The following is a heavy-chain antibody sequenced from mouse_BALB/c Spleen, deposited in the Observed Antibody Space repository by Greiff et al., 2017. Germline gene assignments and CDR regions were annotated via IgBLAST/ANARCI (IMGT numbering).Heavy chain of an antibody. Sequence: QVQLQQSGAELVRPGASVKMSCKASGYTFTSYTMHWVKQRPGQGLEWIGYINPSSGYTNYNQKFKDKATLTADKSSSTAYMQLSSLTSEDSAVYYCARPFYGNYVNYAMDYWGQGTSVTVSS. CDR3: ARPFYGNYVNYAMDY. CDR1: GYTFTSYT. D-gene: IGHD2-10*01. V-gene: IGHV1S26*01. J-gene: IGHJ4*01. CDR2: INPSSGYT.